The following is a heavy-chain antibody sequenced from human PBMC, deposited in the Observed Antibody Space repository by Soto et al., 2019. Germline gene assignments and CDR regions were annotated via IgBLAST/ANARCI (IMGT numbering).Heavy chain of an antibody. J-gene: IGHJ6*02. CDR3: ARSGGYSYGRLDPYYYYGMDV. CDR1: GYTFTGYY. CDR2: INPNSGGT. V-gene: IGHV1-2*04. Sequence: ASVKVSCKASGYTFTGYYMHWVRQAPGQGLEWMGWINPNSGGTNYAQKFQGWVTMTRDTSISTAYMELSRLRSDDTAVYYCARSGGYSYGRLDPYYYYGMDVWGQGTTLTVSS. D-gene: IGHD5-18*01.